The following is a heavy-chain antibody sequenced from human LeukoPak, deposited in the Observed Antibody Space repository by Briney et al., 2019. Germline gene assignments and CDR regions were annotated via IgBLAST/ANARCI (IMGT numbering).Heavy chain of an antibody. CDR3: ARDTLWE. CDR1: GCTFSGYT. D-gene: IGHD1-26*01. Sequence: PATSLRLSCAVSGCTFSGYTMHWVRQAPGKGLEWVAVISFDGSNKYYGDSVKGRFTISRDNSKNTLYLQMNSLRPDDTAIDYCARDTLWEWGQGTLVTVSS. V-gene: IGHV3-30-3*01. J-gene: IGHJ4*02. CDR2: ISFDGSNK.